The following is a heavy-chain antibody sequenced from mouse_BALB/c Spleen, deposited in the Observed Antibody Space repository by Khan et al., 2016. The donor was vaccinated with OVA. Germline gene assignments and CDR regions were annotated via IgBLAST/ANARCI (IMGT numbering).Heavy chain of an antibody. Sequence: EVELVESGGGLVEPGGSLKLSCAASGFTFSSFVMSWVRQTPEKRLVWVATISSAATYTYFPDSVKGRFTISIDNAKTNLYLQMNSLRSDDTAIDYVTNGNDGWFAYGGQGTLVTVST. V-gene: IGHV5-9-1*01. D-gene: IGHD2-3*01. CDR2: ISSAATYT. CDR1: GFTFSSFV. CDR3: TNGNDGWFAY. J-gene: IGHJ3*01.